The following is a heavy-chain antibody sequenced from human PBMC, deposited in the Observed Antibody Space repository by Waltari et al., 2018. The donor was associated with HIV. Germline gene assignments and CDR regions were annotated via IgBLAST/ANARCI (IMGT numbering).Heavy chain of an antibody. Sequence: QVQLQESGPGLVKPSETLSLTCTVSGGSISSYYWSWIRQPPGKGLEWIGYIYYSGSTNYNPAHESRVTIAVDTSKNQFSLKLTSVTAADTAVYYCARSYYDSSGYHLFDYWGQGTLVTVSS. CDR1: GGSISSYY. CDR2: IYYSGST. CDR3: ARSYYDSSGYHLFDY. V-gene: IGHV4-59*01. J-gene: IGHJ4*02. D-gene: IGHD3-22*01.